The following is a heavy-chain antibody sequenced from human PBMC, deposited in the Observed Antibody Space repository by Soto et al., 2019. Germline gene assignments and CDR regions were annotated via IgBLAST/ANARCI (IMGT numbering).Heavy chain of an antibody. CDR3: ARDFGITMVRGKKYYYYYMDV. V-gene: IGHV6-1*01. CDR1: GDSVSSNSAA. D-gene: IGHD3-10*01. J-gene: IGHJ6*03. CDR2: TYYRSKWYN. Sequence: SQTLSLTCAISGDSVSSNSAAWNWIRQSPSRGLEWLGRTYYRSKWYNDYAVSVKSRITINPDTSKNQFSLQLNSVTPEDTAVYYCARDFGITMVRGKKYYYYYMDVWGKGTTVTSP.